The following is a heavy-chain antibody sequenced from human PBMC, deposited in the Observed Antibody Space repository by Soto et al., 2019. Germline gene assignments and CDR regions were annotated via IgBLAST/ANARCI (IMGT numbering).Heavy chain of an antibody. J-gene: IGHJ4*02. CDR3: AHRGYMSGNWDQGYLDY. CDR2: IYWDDDK. D-gene: IGHD7-27*01. Sequence: QITLKESGPPRVKPTQTLTLTCNFSGFSLSTSGVGVAWLRQPPRKALEWLAVIYWDDDKRYSPSLKNRLTIYKDTSKNQVVLTMTSMDPADTATYFCAHRGYMSGNWDQGYLDYWGPGILIAVSS. V-gene: IGHV2-5*02. CDR1: GFSLSTSGVG.